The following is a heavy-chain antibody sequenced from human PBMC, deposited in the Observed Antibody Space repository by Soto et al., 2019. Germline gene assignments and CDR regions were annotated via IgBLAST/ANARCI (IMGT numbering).Heavy chain of an antibody. V-gene: IGHV3-53*02. CDR3: ARGTLDDFWSGCYAY. CDR2: IYNRGST. Sequence: EVQLVETGGGLIQPGGSLRLSCAASGFTVSSNYMSWVRQAPGKGLEWVSVIYNRGSTYYADSVKGRFTISRDNSKDMLDLQMNSLRAEDTALYYCARGTLDDFWSGCYAYWGQGALVTVAS. J-gene: IGHJ4*02. CDR1: GFTVSSNY. D-gene: IGHD3-3*01.